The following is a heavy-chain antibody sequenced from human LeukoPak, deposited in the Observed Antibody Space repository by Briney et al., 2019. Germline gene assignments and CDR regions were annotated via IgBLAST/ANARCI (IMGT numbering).Heavy chain of an antibody. J-gene: IGHJ6*03. CDR3: AREKYYYDSSGYYGARRTHYMDV. V-gene: IGHV3-21*04. CDR1: GFTFSSYS. CDR2: ISSSSSYI. Sequence: GGSLRLSCAASGFTFSSYSMNWVRQAPGKGLEWVSSISSSSSYIYYADSVKGRFTISRDNAKNSLYLQMNSLRAEDTAVYYCAREKYYYDSSGYYGARRTHYMDVWGKGTTVTISS. D-gene: IGHD3-22*01.